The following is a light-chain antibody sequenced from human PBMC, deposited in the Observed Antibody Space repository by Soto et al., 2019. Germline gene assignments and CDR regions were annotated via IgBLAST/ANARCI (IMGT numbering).Light chain of an antibody. CDR2: QAS. Sequence: DIQMTQSPSSLSASVGDRVTITCRASQSISSYLNWYQQKPGKAPKLLIHQASSLASGVPSRFSGGGSGTEFTLTINSLQADDFATYYCQQYNSHSETFGQGTKWIS. V-gene: IGKV1-5*03. J-gene: IGKJ1*01. CDR3: QQYNSHSET. CDR1: QSISSY.